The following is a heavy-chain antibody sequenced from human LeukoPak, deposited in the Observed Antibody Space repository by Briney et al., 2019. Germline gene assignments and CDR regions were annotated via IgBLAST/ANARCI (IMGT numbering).Heavy chain of an antibody. Sequence: GGSLRLSCAASGFTFSSYAMSWVRQAPGKGLEWFSAISGSGGSTYYADSVKGRFTISRDNSKNTLYLQMNSLRAEDTAVYYCANGIAAAVLPFDYWGQGTLVTVSS. D-gene: IGHD6-13*01. CDR3: ANGIAAAVLPFDY. CDR2: ISGSGGST. CDR1: GFTFSSYA. V-gene: IGHV3-23*01. J-gene: IGHJ4*02.